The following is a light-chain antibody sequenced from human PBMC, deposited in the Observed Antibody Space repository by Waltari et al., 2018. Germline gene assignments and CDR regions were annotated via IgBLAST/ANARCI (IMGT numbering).Light chain of an antibody. CDR1: SGSIASNY. CDR3: AAWDDSLGGPL. J-gene: IGLJ2*01. Sequence: LTQPHSVSESPGKTVTISCTGSSGSIASNYMQCYQQPPGTAAKLLSYSNNQRPSGVPDRFSGSKSGTSASLAISGLQSDDEGDYYCAAWDDSLGGPLFGGGTELTVL. V-gene: IGLV1-47*02. CDR2: SNN.